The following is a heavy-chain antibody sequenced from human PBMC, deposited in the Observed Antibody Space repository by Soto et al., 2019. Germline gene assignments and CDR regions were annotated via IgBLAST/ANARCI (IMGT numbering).Heavy chain of an antibody. CDR2: IYWDDDK. CDR1: GFSLTTSGVG. V-gene: IGHV2-5*02. CDR3: AHRTTTVTWWFDP. Sequence: QITLKESGPTLVKPTQTLTLTCTFSGFSLTTSGVGVGWIRQPPGKALAWLALIYWDDDKRYSPSLKCRLTIAKATAKNPVVLTLTPMDPADTATYFCAHRTTTVTWWFDPCGQGTLVTVSS. J-gene: IGHJ5*02. D-gene: IGHD4-17*01.